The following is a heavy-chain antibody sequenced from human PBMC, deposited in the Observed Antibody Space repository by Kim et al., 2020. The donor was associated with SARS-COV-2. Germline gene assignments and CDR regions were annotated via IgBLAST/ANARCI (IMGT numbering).Heavy chain of an antibody. V-gene: IGHV3-48*03. CDR2: ISSSGSTI. CDR1: GFTFSSYE. J-gene: IGHJ6*02. D-gene: IGHD3-10*01. CDR3: ASTPVEVRGVIIFDYYYYGMDV. Sequence: GGSLRLSCAASGFTFSSYEMNWVRQAPGKGLEWVAYISSSGSTIYYADSVKGRFTISRDNAKNSLYLQMNSLRAEDTAVYYCASTPVEVRGVIIFDYYYYGMDVWGQGTTVTVSS.